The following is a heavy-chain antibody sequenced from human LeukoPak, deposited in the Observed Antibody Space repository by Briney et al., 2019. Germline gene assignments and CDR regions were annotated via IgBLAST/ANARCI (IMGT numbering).Heavy chain of an antibody. CDR1: GGSFSGYY. D-gene: IGHD3-22*01. CDR3: ASYTRNYYDSSGYPNDAFDI. Sequence: PSETLSLTCAVYGGSFSGYYWSWIRQPPGKGLEWIGEINHSGSTNYNPSLKSRVTISVDTSKNQFSLKLSSVTAADTAVYYCASYTRNYYDSSGYPNDAFDIWGQGTMVTVSS. V-gene: IGHV4-34*01. J-gene: IGHJ3*02. CDR2: INHSGST.